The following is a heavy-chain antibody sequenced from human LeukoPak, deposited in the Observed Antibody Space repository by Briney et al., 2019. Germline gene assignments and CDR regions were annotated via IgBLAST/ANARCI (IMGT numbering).Heavy chain of an antibody. Sequence: PGGSLRLSCAASGFTFRSYWMHWVRQAPGKGLVWVSRINRDGSATTYTDSVKGRFSASRDNAKNTLYLQMNSLRAEDTAVYYCARDGGNHYQADAFDICGQGTMVTVSS. J-gene: IGHJ3*02. CDR2: INRDGSAT. CDR3: ARDGGNHYQADAFDI. CDR1: GFTFRSYW. D-gene: IGHD1-26*01. V-gene: IGHV3-74*01.